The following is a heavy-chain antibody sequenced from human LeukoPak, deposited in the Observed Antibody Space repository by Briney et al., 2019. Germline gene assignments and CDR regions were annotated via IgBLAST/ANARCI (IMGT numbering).Heavy chain of an antibody. V-gene: IGHV3-7*01. J-gene: IGHJ6*02. CDR3: ARETGDYYYYYAMDV. D-gene: IGHD4-17*01. CDR1: GFTFSNYW. CDR2: IKQDGSEK. Sequence: GGSLRLSCAASGFTFSNYWLSWVRQAPGKGLEWVANIKQDGSEKYFMDSVKGRFTISRDNAKNSLYLQMNSLRAEDTAVYYCARETGDYYYYYAMDVWGQGTTVTVSS.